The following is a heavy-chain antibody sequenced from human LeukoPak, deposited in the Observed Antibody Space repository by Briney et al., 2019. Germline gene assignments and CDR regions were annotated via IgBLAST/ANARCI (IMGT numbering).Heavy chain of an antibody. CDR2: IYHSGST. V-gene: IGHV4-30-2*01. CDR3: ARDILLEVAFDI. J-gene: IGHJ3*02. D-gene: IGHD1-1*01. CDR1: GGSISSGGYS. Sequence: PSETLSLTCAVSGGSISSGGYSWSWIRQPPGKGLEWIGYIYHSGSTYYNPSLKSRVTISVDRSKNQFSLKLSSVTAADTAVYYCARDILLEVAFDIWGQGTMVTVSS.